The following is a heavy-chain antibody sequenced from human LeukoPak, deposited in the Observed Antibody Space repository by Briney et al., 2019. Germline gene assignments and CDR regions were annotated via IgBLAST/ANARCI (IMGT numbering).Heavy chain of an antibody. CDR3: AKALHGHDAFDI. Sequence: PGGSLRLSCAASGFTFSSYAMSWVRRAPGKALEWVSAISGSGGSTYYADSVKGRFTISRDKSKNTLYLQMNSLRAEDTAVYYCAKALHGHDAFDIWGQGTMVTVSS. J-gene: IGHJ3*02. V-gene: IGHV3-23*01. CDR2: ISGSGGST. CDR1: GFTFSSYA.